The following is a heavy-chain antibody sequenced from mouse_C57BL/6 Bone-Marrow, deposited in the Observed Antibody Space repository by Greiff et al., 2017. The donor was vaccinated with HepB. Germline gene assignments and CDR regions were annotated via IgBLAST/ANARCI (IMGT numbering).Heavy chain of an antibody. D-gene: IGHD3-2*02. CDR2: IHPNSGST. CDR3: ARTAQATGAWFAY. CDR1: GYTFTSYW. V-gene: IGHV1-64*01. J-gene: IGHJ3*01. Sequence: QVQLQQPGAELVKPGASVKLSCKASGYTFTSYWMHWVKQRPGQGLEWIGMIHPNSGSTNYNEKFKSKATLTVDKSSSKAYMQLSSLTSEDSAVYYCARTAQATGAWFAYWGQGTLVTVSA.